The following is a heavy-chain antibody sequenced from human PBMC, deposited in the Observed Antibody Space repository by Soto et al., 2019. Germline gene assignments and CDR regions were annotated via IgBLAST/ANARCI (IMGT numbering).Heavy chain of an antibody. CDR1: GFTFSSYA. Sequence: GGSLRLSCAASGFTFSSYAMSWVRQAPGKGLEWVSAISGSGGSTYYADSVKGRFTISRDNSKNTLYLQMNSLRAEDTAVYYCAKDEGYCSGGSCPLFDYWGQGTLVTVSS. CDR3: AKDEGYCSGGSCPLFDY. D-gene: IGHD2-15*01. J-gene: IGHJ4*02. V-gene: IGHV3-23*01. CDR2: ISGSGGST.